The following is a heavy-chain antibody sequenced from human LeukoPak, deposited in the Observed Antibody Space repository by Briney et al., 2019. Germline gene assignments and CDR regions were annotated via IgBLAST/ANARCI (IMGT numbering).Heavy chain of an antibody. CDR3: ARDVLWFAEGAFDI. Sequence: KPSETLSLTCTVSGGSISSYYWSWIRQPTGKGLEWIGRIYTSGSTNYNPSLKSRVTMSVDTSKNQFSLKLSSVTAADTAVYYCARDVLWFAEGAFDIWGQGTMVTVSS. V-gene: IGHV4-4*07. CDR2: IYTSGST. D-gene: IGHD3-10*01. J-gene: IGHJ3*02. CDR1: GGSISSYY.